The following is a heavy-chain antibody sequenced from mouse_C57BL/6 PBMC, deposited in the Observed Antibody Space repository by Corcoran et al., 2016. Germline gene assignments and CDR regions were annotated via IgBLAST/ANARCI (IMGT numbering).Heavy chain of an antibody. CDR3: ARRAPPFTTGIYWYFDV. D-gene: IGHD1-1*01. CDR1: GFSLSTSGMG. V-gene: IGHV8-12*01. J-gene: IGHJ1*03. CDR2: IYWDDDK. Sequence: QVTLKESGPGILQSSQTLSLTCSFSGFSLSTSGMGVSWIRQPSGKGLEWLAHIYWDDDKRYNPSLKSRLTISKDTSRNQVFLKITSVDTADTATYYCARRAPPFTTGIYWYFDVWGTGTTVTVSS.